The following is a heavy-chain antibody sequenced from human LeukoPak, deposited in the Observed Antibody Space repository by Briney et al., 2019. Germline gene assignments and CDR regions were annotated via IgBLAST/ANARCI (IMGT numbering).Heavy chain of an antibody. Sequence: PSETLSLTCTVSGGSISNYYWSWIRQSPVKGLEWIGFIYYSGSTNYNPSLKSRVTISVDTSKNQFSLKLSSVTAADTAVYYCARRSRRPRGSSSWYLFGDQGYFDLWGRGTLVTVSS. V-gene: IGHV4-59*08. J-gene: IGHJ2*01. CDR3: ARRSRRPRGSSSWYLFGDQGYFDL. CDR1: GGSISNYY. D-gene: IGHD6-13*01. CDR2: IYYSGST.